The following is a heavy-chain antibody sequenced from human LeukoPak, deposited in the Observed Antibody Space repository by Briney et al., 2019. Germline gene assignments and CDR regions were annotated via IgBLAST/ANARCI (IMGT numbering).Heavy chain of an antibody. CDR3: ARWLRGIADEDGVDV. Sequence: GGSLRLSCTASGFTLSDYYLTWIRQAPGKGLEWVSYITSRGTTIYHADSVKGRFTISRDNAKNSLYLQMNSLRAEDTAVYYCARWLRGIADEDGVDVWGQGTTVTVSS. V-gene: IGHV3-11*01. CDR2: ITSRGTTI. CDR1: GFTLSDYY. D-gene: IGHD6-13*01. J-gene: IGHJ6*02.